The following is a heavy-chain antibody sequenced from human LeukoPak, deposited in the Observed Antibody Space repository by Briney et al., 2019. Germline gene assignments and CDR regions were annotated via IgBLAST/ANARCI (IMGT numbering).Heavy chain of an antibody. CDR3: ARDKDIVVVPAAMTWDYYYGMDV. J-gene: IGHJ6*04. D-gene: IGHD2-2*01. CDR1: GGSVSSGSYY. V-gene: IGHV4-61*01. CDR2: IYYSGST. Sequence: SETLSLTCTVSGGSVSSGSYYWSWIRQPPGKGLEWIGYIYYSGSTNYNPSLKSRVTITVDTSKNQFSLKLSSVTAADTAVYYCARDKDIVVVPAAMTWDYYYGMDVWGKGTTVTVSS.